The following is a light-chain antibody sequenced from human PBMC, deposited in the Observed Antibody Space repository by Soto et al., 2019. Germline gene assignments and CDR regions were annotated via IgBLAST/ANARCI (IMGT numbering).Light chain of an antibody. CDR2: AAS. Sequence: IQLTQTPSSLSASVGDRVTITCRPSQDIAIYLAWYKQKPGKAPKLLIYAASSLQSGVPSRFSGSGSGTDFTLTISSLQPEDFATYYCQQSYSTSITFGQRTRLEIK. J-gene: IGKJ5*01. V-gene: IGKV1-39*01. CDR3: QQSYSTSIT. CDR1: QDIAIY.